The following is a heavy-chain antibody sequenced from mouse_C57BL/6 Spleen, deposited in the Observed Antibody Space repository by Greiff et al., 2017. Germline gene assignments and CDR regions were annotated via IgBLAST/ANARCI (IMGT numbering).Heavy chain of an antibody. J-gene: IGHJ3*01. CDR2: INPNNGGT. D-gene: IGHD4-1*01. Sequence: EVQLQESGPELVKPGASVKIPCKASGYTFTDYNMDWVKQSHGKSLEWIGDINPNNGGTIYNQKFKGKATLTVDKSSSTAYMELRSLTSEDTAVYYCASKLGHGGLAYWGQGTLVTVSA. V-gene: IGHV1-18*01. CDR3: ASKLGHGGLAY. CDR1: GYTFTDYN.